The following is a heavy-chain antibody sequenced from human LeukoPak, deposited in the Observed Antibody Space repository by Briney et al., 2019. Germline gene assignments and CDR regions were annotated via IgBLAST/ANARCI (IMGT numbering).Heavy chain of an antibody. Sequence: PGGSLRLSCAASGFTFKNAWMSWVRQAPGKGLEWVAYIKNNIDGGTTDGTTDYAGPVKGRITISRHDSKNTLYLQMNNLKTEDTAVYYCTTNDAFDIWGQGTMVTVSS. CDR2: IKNNIDGGTTDGTT. V-gene: IGHV3-15*01. J-gene: IGHJ3*02. CDR1: GFTFKNAW. CDR3: TTNDAFDI.